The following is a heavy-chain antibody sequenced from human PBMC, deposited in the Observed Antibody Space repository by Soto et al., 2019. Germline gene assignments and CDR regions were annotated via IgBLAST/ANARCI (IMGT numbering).Heavy chain of an antibody. CDR2: ISDGGGST. V-gene: IGHV3-23*01. J-gene: IGHJ6*02. CDR1: GFTFSSYG. Sequence: GGSLRLSCAASGFTFSSYGMSWVRQAPGKGLEWVSVISDGGGSTFYADSVKGRFTISRDNSKNTLYLQMNGLRADDTAVYYCAKGRINYYGSGSYYRPIIYYYGMDVWGQGTTVTVSS. D-gene: IGHD3-10*01. CDR3: AKGRINYYGSGSYYRPIIYYYGMDV.